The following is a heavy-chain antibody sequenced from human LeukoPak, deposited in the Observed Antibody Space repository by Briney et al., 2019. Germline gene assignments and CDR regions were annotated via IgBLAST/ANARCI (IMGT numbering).Heavy chain of an antibody. D-gene: IGHD3-16*01. V-gene: IGHV4-4*07. CDR1: GGSISSYY. J-gene: IGHJ3*02. Sequence: PSETLSLTCAVSGGSISSYYWSWIRQPAGKGLEWIGRIYTSGSTNYNPSLKSRVTMSVDTSKNQFSLKLSSVTAADTAVYYCARDRGGEIPDDAFDIWGQGTMVTVSS. CDR3: ARDRGGEIPDDAFDI. CDR2: IYTSGST.